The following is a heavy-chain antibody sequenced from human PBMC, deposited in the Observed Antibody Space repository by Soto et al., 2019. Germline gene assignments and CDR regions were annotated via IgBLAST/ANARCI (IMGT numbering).Heavy chain of an antibody. D-gene: IGHD3-10*01. J-gene: IGHJ6*02. CDR3: APLWVRGVLYYYGMDV. Sequence: ASVKVSCKVSGYTLTELSMHWVRQAPGKGLEWMGGFDPEDGETIYAQKFQGRVTMTEDTSTDTAYMELSSLRSEDTAVYYCAPLWVRGVLYYYGMDVWGQGTPVTVYS. V-gene: IGHV1-24*01. CDR2: FDPEDGET. CDR1: GYTLTELS.